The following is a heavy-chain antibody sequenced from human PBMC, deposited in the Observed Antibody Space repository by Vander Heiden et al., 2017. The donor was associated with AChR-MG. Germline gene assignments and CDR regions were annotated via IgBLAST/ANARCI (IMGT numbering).Heavy chain of an antibody. CDR3: ARELTGSVYFDF. J-gene: IGHJ4*02. V-gene: IGHV1-46*03. Sequence: QVQLVQSGPEVKKPAASLTVSCTPSGFTFTTYPMHWLRQAPGQELEWVGTINPSLDSTHYAQKYQGRVRMTRDTSTKTVYMDMTSLRPEDTAVYYCARELTGSVYFDFWGQGSIVTVSS. CDR2: INPSLDST. CDR1: GFTFTTYP. D-gene: IGHD7-27*01.